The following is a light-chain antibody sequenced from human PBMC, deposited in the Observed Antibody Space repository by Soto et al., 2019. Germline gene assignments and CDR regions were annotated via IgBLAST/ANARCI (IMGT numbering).Light chain of an antibody. CDR2: GAS. J-gene: IGKJ5*01. V-gene: IGKV3-20*01. CDR1: QSVGPN. CDR3: QQYGTPRSVT. Sequence: EIVWTHSPSTLSVSPLYSASLSCRSSQSVGPNLVWYQQKPGQTPRLIIYGASGRADGIPHRFSGSGFGTDFTLTISKVEPEDFAVYYCQQYGTPRSVTFGQGTRLEIK.